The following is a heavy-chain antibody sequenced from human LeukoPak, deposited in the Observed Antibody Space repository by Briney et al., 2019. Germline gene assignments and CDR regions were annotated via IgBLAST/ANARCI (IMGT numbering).Heavy chain of an antibody. Sequence: PGGSLRLSCADSGFTFSGYWMNWVRQAPGKGLEWVANINQNGGEKYYVDSVKGRFTISRDNGKNSLYLQMNSLRAEDTAVYYCTRNWELPRDDAFDIWGQGTMVTVSS. D-gene: IGHD1-26*01. CDR3: TRNWELPRDDAFDI. V-gene: IGHV3-7*03. CDR2: INQNGGEK. CDR1: GFTFSGYW. J-gene: IGHJ3*02.